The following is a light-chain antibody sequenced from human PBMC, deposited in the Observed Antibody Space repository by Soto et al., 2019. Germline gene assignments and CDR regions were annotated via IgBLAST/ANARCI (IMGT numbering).Light chain of an antibody. CDR2: EVS. V-gene: IGLV2-14*02. CDR3: SSHTSTSTVV. Sequence: QSALTQPASVSGSPGQSITISCTGTSTDPATYDLVSWYQQHPGKAPQLIIYEVSNRPSGISNRFSGSKSGNTASLTISGLQAEDGADYYCSSHTSTSTVVFGGGTKVTVL. J-gene: IGLJ2*01. CDR1: STDPATYDL.